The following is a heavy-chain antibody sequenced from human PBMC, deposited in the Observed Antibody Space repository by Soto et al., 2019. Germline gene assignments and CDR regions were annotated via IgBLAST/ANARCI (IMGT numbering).Heavy chain of an antibody. CDR1: GFTFRSYG. D-gene: IGHD6-19*01. J-gene: IGHJ4*02. V-gene: IGHV3-30*18. Sequence: QVQLVESGGGVVQPGRSLRLSCAASGFTFRSYGMHWVRQAPCKGLEWVAVISYDGSNKYYADSVKGRFTISRDNSKNTLYLQMNSLRAEDTAVYYCAKGTRIAVAGTDYFDYWGQGTLVTVSS. CDR2: ISYDGSNK. CDR3: AKGTRIAVAGTDYFDY.